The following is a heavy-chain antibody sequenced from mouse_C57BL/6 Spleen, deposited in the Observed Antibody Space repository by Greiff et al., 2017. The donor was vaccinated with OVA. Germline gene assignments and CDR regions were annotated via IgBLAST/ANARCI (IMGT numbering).Heavy chain of an antibody. CDR3: ETSRGRLFDY. CDR1: GYTFTSYW. D-gene: IGHD3-3*01. J-gene: IGHJ2*01. Sequence: QVQLQQPGAELVMPGASVKLSCKASGYTFTSYWMHWVKQRPGQGLEWIGKIDPSDSYTNYNQKFKGKSTLTVDKSSSTAYMQLSSMTSEDSAVYDCETSRGRLFDYWGQGTTRTVSS. V-gene: IGHV1-69*01. CDR2: IDPSDSYT.